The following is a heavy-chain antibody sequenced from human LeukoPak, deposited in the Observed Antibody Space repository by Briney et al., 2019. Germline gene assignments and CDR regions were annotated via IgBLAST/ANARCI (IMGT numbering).Heavy chain of an antibody. CDR3: AKDRRGSGSYYNELNFDY. J-gene: IGHJ4*02. CDR1: GFTFSSYG. V-gene: IGHV3-30*18. D-gene: IGHD3-10*01. CDR2: ISYDGSNE. Sequence: GGSLRLSCAASGFTFSSYGMHWVRQAPGKGLEWVAVISYDGSNEYYADSVKGRFTISRDNSKNTLYLQMNSLRAEDTAVYYCAKDRRGSGSYYNELNFDYWGQGTLVTVSS.